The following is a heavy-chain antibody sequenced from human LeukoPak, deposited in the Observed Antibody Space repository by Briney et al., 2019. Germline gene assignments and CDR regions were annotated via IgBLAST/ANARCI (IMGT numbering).Heavy chain of an antibody. CDR2: IYSGGST. J-gene: IGHJ4*02. CDR1: GFTVSNNY. Sequence: GGSLRLSCAASGFTVSNNYMSWVRQAPGKGLEWVSVIYSGGSTYYADSVKGRFTISRDNSKNTLYVQMNSLRAEDTAVYYCARAGDYSDSSGYYRGYYFDFWGQGTLVTVSS. V-gene: IGHV3-53*01. D-gene: IGHD3-22*01. CDR3: ARAGDYSDSSGYYRGYYFDF.